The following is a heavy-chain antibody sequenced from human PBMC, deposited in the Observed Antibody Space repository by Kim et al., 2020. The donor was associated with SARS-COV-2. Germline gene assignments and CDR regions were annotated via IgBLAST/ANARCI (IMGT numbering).Heavy chain of an antibody. D-gene: IGHD2-15*01. CDR3: ARDRYCSGGSCYPIDY. J-gene: IGHJ4*02. V-gene: IGHV4-34*01. Sequence: LRSRVTISVDTSKNQFSLKLSSVTAADTAVYYCARDRYCSGGSCYPIDYWGQGTLVTVSS.